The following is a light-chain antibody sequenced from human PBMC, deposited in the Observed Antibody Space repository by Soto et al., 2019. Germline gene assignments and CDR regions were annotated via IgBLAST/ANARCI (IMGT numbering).Light chain of an antibody. J-gene: IGKJ3*01. CDR3: QQYYSYPFT. CDR1: QSISSW. Sequence: DIQLTQSPSTLSASVGDRVTITCRASQSISSWLAWYQQKPGTAPKLLIYDASSLQSGVPSRFSGSGSGTEFTLTISSLQADDFATYYCQQYYSYPFTFGPGTKVDIK. V-gene: IGKV1-5*01. CDR2: DAS.